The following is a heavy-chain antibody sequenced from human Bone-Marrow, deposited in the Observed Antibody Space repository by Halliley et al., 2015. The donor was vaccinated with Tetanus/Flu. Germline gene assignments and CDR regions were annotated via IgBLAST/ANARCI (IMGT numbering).Heavy chain of an antibody. CDR3: ARQEMYDYSGTIYWYFDL. CDR2: IYNRGRT. CDR1: GGSMSSRSYP. D-gene: IGHD5-12*01. Sequence: TLSLTCTVSGGSMSSRSYPWGWVRQPPRKGLEWIGTIYNRGRTYYNPSLKSRVTISEHTSNNQFSLQLSSVTAADTAVYYCARQEMYDYSGTIYWYFDLWGRCSLVTVSS. V-gene: IGHV4-39*01. J-gene: IGHJ2*01.